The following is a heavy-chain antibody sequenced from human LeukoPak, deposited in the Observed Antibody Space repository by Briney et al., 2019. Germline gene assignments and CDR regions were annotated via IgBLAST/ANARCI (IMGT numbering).Heavy chain of an antibody. J-gene: IGHJ4*02. CDR1: GGSFSGYY. CDR3: ARSHGLNRAAAVH. Sequence: SETLSLTCAVYGGSFSGYYWSWIRQPPGKGLEWIGEINHSGSTNYNPSLKSRVTISVDTSKNQFSLKWSSVTAADTAVYYCARSHGLNRAAAVHWGQGTLVTVSS. D-gene: IGHD6-13*01. CDR2: INHSGST. V-gene: IGHV4-34*01.